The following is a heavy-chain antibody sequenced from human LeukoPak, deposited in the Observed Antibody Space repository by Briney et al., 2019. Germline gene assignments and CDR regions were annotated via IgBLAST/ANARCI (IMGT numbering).Heavy chain of an antibody. D-gene: IGHD3-10*01. CDR3: AREVSFGIHQYYYMDV. Sequence: SETLSLTCTVSGYSISSGYYWGWIRQTPGKGLEWIGNIYHSGSTYYNPSLKSRLTISVDTSKNQFSLKLSSVTATDTAVYYCAREVSFGIHQYYYMDVWGKGTTVTVS. J-gene: IGHJ6*03. CDR1: GYSISSGYY. CDR2: IYHSGST. V-gene: IGHV4-38-2*02.